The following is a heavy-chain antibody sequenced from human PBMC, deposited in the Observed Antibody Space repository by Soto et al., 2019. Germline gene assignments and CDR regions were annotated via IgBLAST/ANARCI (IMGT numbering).Heavy chain of an antibody. Sequence: GASVKVSCKASGYTFTSYYMHWVRQAPGQGLEWMGIINPSGGSTSYAQKFQGRVTMTRDTSTSTVYMELSSLRSEDTAVYYCARGGDIVATIPQLLNDYWGQGTLVTVSS. CDR2: INPSGGST. D-gene: IGHD5-12*01. V-gene: IGHV1-46*01. CDR3: ARGGDIVATIPQLLNDY. CDR1: GYTFTSYY. J-gene: IGHJ4*02.